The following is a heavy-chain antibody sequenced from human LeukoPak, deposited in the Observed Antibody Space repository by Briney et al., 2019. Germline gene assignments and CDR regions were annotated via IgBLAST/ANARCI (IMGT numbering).Heavy chain of an antibody. Sequence: GEPLKISRKGSGYSFTNYWIGWVRQIRGKGLEWMGIINPSDSDTTYSPSFQGQVTISSDKPTSTAYLQWSSLKASDTAMYYCARQGTTVTHEGAFDLWGQGTMVPVS. CDR1: GYSFTNYW. V-gene: IGHV5-51*01. J-gene: IGHJ3*01. D-gene: IGHD4-17*01. CDR3: ARQGTTVTHEGAFDL. CDR2: INPSDSDT.